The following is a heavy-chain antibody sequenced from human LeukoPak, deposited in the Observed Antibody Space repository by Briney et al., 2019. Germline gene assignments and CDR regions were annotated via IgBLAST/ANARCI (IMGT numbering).Heavy chain of an antibody. V-gene: IGHV3-21*01. CDR3: AELGITMIGGV. CDR1: GFTFSSYS. D-gene: IGHD3-10*02. Sequence: GGSLRLSCAASGFTFSSYSMNWVRQAPGKGLVWVSSITSSSSYIYYADSVKGRFTISRDNAKNSLYLQMNSLRAEDTAVYYCAELGITMIGGVWGKGTTVTISS. J-gene: IGHJ6*04. CDR2: ITSSSSYI.